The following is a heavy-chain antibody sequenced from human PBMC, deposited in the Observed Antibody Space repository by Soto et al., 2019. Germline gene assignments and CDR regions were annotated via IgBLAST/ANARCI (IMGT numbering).Heavy chain of an antibody. D-gene: IGHD6-25*01. CDR2: IMPMFGAA. CDR3: ARGSIAAASYLDY. Sequence: QVQLVQSGAEVKKPGSSVKVSCKASGGTFSNYAISWVRQAPGQGLEWMGSIMPMFGAANYAQKFQGTVTITADESTTTVYMELSNLRSEDTAVYFCARGSIAAASYLDYWGQGTLITVSS. CDR1: GGTFSNYA. V-gene: IGHV1-69*01. J-gene: IGHJ4*02.